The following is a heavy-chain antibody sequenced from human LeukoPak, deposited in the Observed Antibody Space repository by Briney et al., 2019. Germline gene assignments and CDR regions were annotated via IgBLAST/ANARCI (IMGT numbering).Heavy chain of an antibody. CDR3: ARAGYSSSWPYFDY. D-gene: IGHD6-13*01. V-gene: IGHV3-33*08. CDR2: IWYDGSNK. CDR1: GFTFSSYG. J-gene: IGHJ4*02. Sequence: GGSLRLSCSASGFTFSSYGMHWVRQAPGKGLEWVAVIWYDGSNKYYADPVKGRFTISRDNSKNTLYLQMNSLRAEDTAVYYCARAGYSSSWPYFDYWGQGTLVTVSS.